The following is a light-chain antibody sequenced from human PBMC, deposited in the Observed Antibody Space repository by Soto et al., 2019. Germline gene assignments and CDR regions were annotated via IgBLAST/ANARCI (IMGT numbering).Light chain of an antibody. CDR2: DAS. Sequence: EIVLTQSPVTLSLSPGERATLSCGASQSVGSSYLAWYQQKPGLAPRLLIYDASIRATGIPDRFSGSGSGADFTLTISRLDPEDFALYYCQQYSTSRTFGQGTKVEIK. J-gene: IGKJ1*01. CDR1: QSVGSSY. CDR3: QQYSTSRT. V-gene: IGKV3D-20*01.